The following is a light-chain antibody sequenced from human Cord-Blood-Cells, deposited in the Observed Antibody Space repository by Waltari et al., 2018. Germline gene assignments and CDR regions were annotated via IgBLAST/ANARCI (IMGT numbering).Light chain of an antibody. V-gene: IGLV2-11*02. CDR1: TRASAGSNT. J-gene: IGLJ1*01. CDR2: DVS. CDR3: CSYAGSYTFDV. Sequence: QSSLTHPRSLAGCPGQSATPSPAGNTRASAGSNTSTLYQQHPSKAPKLMIYDVSKRPSGVPDRFSGSKSGNTASLTISGLQAEDEADYYCCSYAGSYTFDVFGTGTKVTVL.